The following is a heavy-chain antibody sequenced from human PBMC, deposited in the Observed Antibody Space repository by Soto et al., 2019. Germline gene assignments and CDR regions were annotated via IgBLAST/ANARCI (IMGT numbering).Heavy chain of an antibody. CDR3: VNQLGDSSSGSVRWLDS. V-gene: IGHV3-23*01. D-gene: IGHD2-2*01. CDR2: TSGSGVST. J-gene: IGHJ5*01. Sequence: ECVSSTSGSGVSTIYADSVKGRFSISRDNSKNTLYLQMNNLIADDTAVYYCVNQLGDSSSGSVRWLDSCGQGLPVTAFS.